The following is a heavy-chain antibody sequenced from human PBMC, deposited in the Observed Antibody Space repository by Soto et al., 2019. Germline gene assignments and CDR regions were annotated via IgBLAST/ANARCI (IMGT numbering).Heavy chain of an antibody. CDR1: GYSFTSYW. CDR3: ARLPNYDILTSYYGDY. D-gene: IGHD3-9*01. V-gene: IGHV5-51*01. Sequence: PGESLKISCKGSGYSFTSYWIGWVRQMPGKGLEWMGIIYPGDSDTRYSPSFQGQVTISADKSISTAYLQWSSLKASDTAMYYCARLPNYDILTSYYGDYWGQGTLVTVSS. J-gene: IGHJ4*02. CDR2: IYPGDSDT.